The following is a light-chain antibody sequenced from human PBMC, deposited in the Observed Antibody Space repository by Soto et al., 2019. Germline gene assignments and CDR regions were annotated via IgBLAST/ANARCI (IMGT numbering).Light chain of an antibody. V-gene: IGKV3-20*01. J-gene: IGKJ2*01. Sequence: EIVLTQSPGTLSLSPGERATLSCRASQSVSSSYLAWYQQKPGQAPRLLIYGASSRATGIQDRFSGSGSGTEFTLTISRVEPEDFAVYYCQQYGSSPYTFGQGTKLEIK. CDR1: QSVSSSY. CDR3: QQYGSSPYT. CDR2: GAS.